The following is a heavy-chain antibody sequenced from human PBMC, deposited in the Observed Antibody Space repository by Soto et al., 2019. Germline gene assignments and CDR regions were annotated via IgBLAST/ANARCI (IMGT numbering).Heavy chain of an antibody. CDR2: VHHSGAT. V-gene: IGHV4-4*02. Sequence: QVQLQESGPGLVKPSGTLSLTCAVSGGSVNTGYWWSWVRQPPGKGLEWIGEVHHSGATNYIQSLRTRLTMSVDKSGNHVSLQLTAVAAADTAVYYCARGVSYRWVYWGQGTLVTVSS. J-gene: IGHJ4*02. CDR3: ARGVSYRWVY. CDR1: GGSVNTGYW. D-gene: IGHD3-16*02.